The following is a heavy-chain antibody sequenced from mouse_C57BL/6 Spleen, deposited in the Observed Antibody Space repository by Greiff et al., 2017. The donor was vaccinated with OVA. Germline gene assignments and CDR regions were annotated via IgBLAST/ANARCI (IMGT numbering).Heavy chain of an antibody. CDR3: ARGLQGAMDY. Sequence: EVQLQESGPGLVKPSQSLSLTCSVTGYSITSGYYWNWIRQFPGNKLEWMGYISYDGSNNYNPSLKNRISITRDTSKNQFFLKLNSVTTEDTATYYCARGLQGAMDYWGQGTSVTVSS. CDR2: ISYDGSN. J-gene: IGHJ4*01. CDR1: GYSITSGYY. D-gene: IGHD2-13*01. V-gene: IGHV3-6*01.